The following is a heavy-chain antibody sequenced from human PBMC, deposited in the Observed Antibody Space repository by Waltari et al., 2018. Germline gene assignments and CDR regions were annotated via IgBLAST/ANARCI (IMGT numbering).Heavy chain of an antibody. CDR1: GYSFTSYW. V-gene: IGHV5-51*03. J-gene: IGHJ6*02. CDR3: ARMRDHYLTGGYYYGMDV. CDR2: IYPGDSET. D-gene: IGHD1-26*01. Sequence: EVQLVQSGAEVKKPGESLKISCKGSGYSFTSYWIGWVRQMPGKGLEWMGIIYPGDSETRYSPSFQGQVTISADKSISTAYLQWSSLKASDTAMYYCARMRDHYLTGGYYYGMDVWGQGTTVTVSS.